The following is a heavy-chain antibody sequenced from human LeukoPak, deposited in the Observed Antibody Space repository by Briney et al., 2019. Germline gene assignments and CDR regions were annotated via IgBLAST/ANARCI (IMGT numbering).Heavy chain of an antibody. CDR2: ISAYNGNT. V-gene: IGHV1-18*01. J-gene: IGHJ4*02. CDR3: PGGAIRWGCALGNNLDY. Sequence: PSVKVSCKASGYTFTSYGIIWVPQAPGQGLEWMGWISAYNGNTNYAQKLQGRVTMTTDTSTSTAYMELRSLRLDDTAVYYGPGGAIRWGCALGNNLDYWGQGSLVTVSS. CDR1: GYTFTSYG. D-gene: IGHD4/OR15-4a*01.